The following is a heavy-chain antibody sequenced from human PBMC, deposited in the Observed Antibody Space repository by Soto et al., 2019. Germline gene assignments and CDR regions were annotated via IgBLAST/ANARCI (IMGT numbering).Heavy chain of an antibody. CDR3: ARDVETTKANYYYYGMDV. D-gene: IGHD1-1*01. V-gene: IGHV3-33*01. Sequence: QEQLVESGGGVVQPGRSLRLSCAASGFSFSSYAMHWVRQAPGKGLEWGALIWHDGSTTSYADSVKVRFTISRDNSKNTHYLQMNNLRAADTAVYYCARDVETTKANYYYYGMDVWGRGNPVTVSS. CDR1: GFSFSSYA. CDR2: IWHDGSTT. J-gene: IGHJ6*02.